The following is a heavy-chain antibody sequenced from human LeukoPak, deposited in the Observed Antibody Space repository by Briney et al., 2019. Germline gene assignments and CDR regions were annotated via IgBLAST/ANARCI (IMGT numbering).Heavy chain of an antibody. CDR3: TTDWASRKGFDY. V-gene: IGHV3-15*01. J-gene: IGHJ4*02. CDR1: GFTFSNAW. CDR2: IKIKTDGGTT. Sequence: GGSLRLSCAASGFTFSNAWMSWVRQAPGKGLEWVGRIKIKTDGGTTEYAAPVKGRFTISRDDSKNTLFLQMNTLKTEDTAVYYCTTDWASRKGFDYWGQGTLVTVSS. D-gene: IGHD3-16*01.